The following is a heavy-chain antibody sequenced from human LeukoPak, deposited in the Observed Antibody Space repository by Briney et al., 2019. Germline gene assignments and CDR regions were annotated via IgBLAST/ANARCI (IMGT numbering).Heavy chain of an antibody. V-gene: IGHV4-39*07. Sequence: SETLSLTCTVSGGSISSSSYYWGWIHQPPGKGLEWIGSIYYSGSTYYNPSLKSRATISIDTSKNQFSLKLSSVTAADTAVYYCAREYTLYRSGWFLDYWGQGTVVTVSS. CDR2: IYYSGST. CDR3: AREYTLYRSGWFLDY. J-gene: IGHJ4*02. CDR1: GGSISSSSYY. D-gene: IGHD6-19*01.